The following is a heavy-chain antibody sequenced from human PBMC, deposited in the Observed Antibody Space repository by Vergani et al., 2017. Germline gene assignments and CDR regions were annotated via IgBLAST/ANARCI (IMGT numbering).Heavy chain of an antibody. CDR1: GYTFTSYG. J-gene: IGHJ3*02. Sequence: QVQLVQSGAEVKKPGASVKVSCKASGYTFTSYGISWLRQAPGQGLEWMGWISAYNGNTDYAQKLQGRVTMTTDTSTSTAYMELRSLRSDDTAVYYCARIRVNLAFGYLLLPSDAFDIWGPGTMVAVSS. V-gene: IGHV1-18*04. CDR3: ARIRVNLAFGYLLLPSDAFDI. CDR2: ISAYNGNT. D-gene: IGHD3-10*01.